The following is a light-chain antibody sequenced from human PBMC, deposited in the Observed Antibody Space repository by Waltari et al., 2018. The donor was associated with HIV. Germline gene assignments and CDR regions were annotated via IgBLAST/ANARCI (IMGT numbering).Light chain of an antibody. Sequence: SYELTQPPSVSVSPGQTASITCSGDKLVDKYACWYQQKPGQSPVLVIYQDSQRPSGIPERFSGSNSGNTATLTISGTQAMDEADYYCQAWDSSTYVFGTGTKVTVL. CDR1: KLVDKY. V-gene: IGLV3-1*01. J-gene: IGLJ1*01. CDR3: QAWDSSTYV. CDR2: QDS.